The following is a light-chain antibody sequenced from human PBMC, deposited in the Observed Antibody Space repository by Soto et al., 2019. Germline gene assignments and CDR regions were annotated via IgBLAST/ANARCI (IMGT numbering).Light chain of an antibody. J-gene: IGKJ1*01. CDR1: QSVSTN. V-gene: IGKV3-15*01. Sequence: EIVMTQSPGTLSLSPGERATLSCRASQSVSTNLAWYQQIPGQAPRLLLYGASTRATGIPARFSGSGSGTEFTLVISSLQAEDFAVYYCQHYNDWPQTFGLGTKVEIK. CDR2: GAS. CDR3: QHYNDWPQT.